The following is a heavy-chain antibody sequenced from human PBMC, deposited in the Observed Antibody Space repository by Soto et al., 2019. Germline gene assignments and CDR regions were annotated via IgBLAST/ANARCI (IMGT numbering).Heavy chain of an antibody. Sequence: SETLSLTCTVSGGSISSYYWSWIRQPPGKGLEWIGYIYYSGSTNYNPSLKSRVTISVDTSKNQFSLKLSSVTAADTAVYYCARDLGSGELDDAFDIWGQGTMVTVSS. CDR3: ARDLGSGELDDAFDI. CDR1: GGSISSYY. J-gene: IGHJ3*02. CDR2: IYYSGST. D-gene: IGHD2-15*01. V-gene: IGHV4-59*01.